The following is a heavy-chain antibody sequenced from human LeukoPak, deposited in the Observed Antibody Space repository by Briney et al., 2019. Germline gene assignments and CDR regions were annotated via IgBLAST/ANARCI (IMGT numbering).Heavy chain of an antibody. J-gene: IGHJ5*02. CDR1: GGSISSGSYY. CDR3: ARDDGFWFDP. Sequence: SETLSLTCTVSGGSISSGSYYWSWIRQPAGKGLEWIGRIYTSGSTNYNPSLKSRVTISVDTSKNQFSLKLSSVTAADTAVYYCARDDGFWFDPWGQGTLVTVSS. CDR2: IYTSGST. V-gene: IGHV4-61*02. D-gene: IGHD4-17*01.